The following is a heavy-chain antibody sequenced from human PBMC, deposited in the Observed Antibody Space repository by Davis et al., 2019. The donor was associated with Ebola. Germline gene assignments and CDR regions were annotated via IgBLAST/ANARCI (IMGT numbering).Heavy chain of an antibody. V-gene: IGHV4-59*08. CDR2: LHYSGST. CDR3: ARLSYYYDNSAYSRPYNWFDP. Sequence: SETLSLTCTVSGGSITTYYWGWIRQSPEKGLEWIGYLHYSGSTNYNPSLKSRVTTSVDTSKNQFSLKLTSVTAADTAAYYCARLSYYYDNSAYSRPYNWFDPWGQGTLVTVSS. J-gene: IGHJ5*02. CDR1: GGSITTYY. D-gene: IGHD3-22*01.